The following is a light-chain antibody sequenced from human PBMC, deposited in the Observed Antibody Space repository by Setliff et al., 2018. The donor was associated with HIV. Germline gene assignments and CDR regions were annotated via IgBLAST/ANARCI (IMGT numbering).Light chain of an antibody. V-gene: IGLV2-14*01. CDR2: EVS. Sequence: LTQPASVSGSPGQSITISCTGTSSDVGGYNYVSWYQQHPGNAPKLMIFEVSNRPTGVSNRFSGSKSGNTASLTISGLQAEDEADYYCSSYTSSSLYVFGTGTKSPS. CDR3: SSYTSSSLYV. CDR1: SSDVGGYNY. J-gene: IGLJ1*01.